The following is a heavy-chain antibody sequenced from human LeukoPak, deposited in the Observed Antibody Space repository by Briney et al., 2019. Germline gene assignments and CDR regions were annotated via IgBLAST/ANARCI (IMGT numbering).Heavy chain of an antibody. Sequence: SETLSLTCTVSGGSISSSSYYWGWIHQPPGKGLEWIGSIYYSGSTYYNPSLKSRVTISVDTSKNQFSLKLSSVTAADTAVYYCAKEMATISAAFDYWGQGTLVTVSS. V-gene: IGHV4-39*02. CDR2: IYYSGST. J-gene: IGHJ4*02. CDR1: GGSISSSSYY. D-gene: IGHD5-24*01. CDR3: AKEMATISAAFDY.